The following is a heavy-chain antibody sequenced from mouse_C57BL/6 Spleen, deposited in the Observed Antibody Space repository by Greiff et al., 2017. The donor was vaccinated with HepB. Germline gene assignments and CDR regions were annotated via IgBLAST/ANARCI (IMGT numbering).Heavy chain of an antibody. Sequence: EVKLVESGAELVRPGASVKLSCTASGFNIKDDYMHWVKQRPEQGLEWIGWIDPENGDTEYASKFQGKATITADTSSNTAYLQLSSLTSEDTAVYYCTTYGSYYAMDYWGQGTSVTVSS. D-gene: IGHD1-1*01. CDR2: IDPENGDT. CDR1: GFNIKDDY. J-gene: IGHJ4*01. CDR3: TTYGSYYAMDY. V-gene: IGHV14-4*01.